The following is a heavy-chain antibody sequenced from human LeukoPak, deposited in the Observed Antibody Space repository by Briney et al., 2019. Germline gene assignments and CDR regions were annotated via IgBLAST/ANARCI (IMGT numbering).Heavy chain of an antibody. D-gene: IGHD3-10*01. Sequence: SETLSLTCTVSGGSISSYYWSWIRQPPGKGLEWIGYIYYSGSTNYYPSLKSRVTISVDTSKNQFSLKLSSVTAADTAVYYCARPRYGSGNPFDYWGQGTLVTVSS. CDR1: GGSISSYY. CDR3: ARPRYGSGNPFDY. J-gene: IGHJ4*02. V-gene: IGHV4-59*01. CDR2: IYYSGST.